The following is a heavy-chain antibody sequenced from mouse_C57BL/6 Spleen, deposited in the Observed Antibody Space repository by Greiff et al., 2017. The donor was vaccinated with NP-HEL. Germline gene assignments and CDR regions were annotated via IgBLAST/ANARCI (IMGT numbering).Heavy chain of an antibody. CDR3: ARGGSGYLDV. CDR1: GYTFTSYW. CDR2: IDPSDSYT. J-gene: IGHJ1*03. Sequence: QVQLQQPGAELVMPGASVKLSCKASGYTFTSYWMHWVKQRPGQGLEWIGEIDPSDSYTNYNQKFKGKSTLTVDKSSSTAYMQLSSLTSEDSAVYYCARGGSGYLDVGGTGTTATVPS. V-gene: IGHV1-69*01.